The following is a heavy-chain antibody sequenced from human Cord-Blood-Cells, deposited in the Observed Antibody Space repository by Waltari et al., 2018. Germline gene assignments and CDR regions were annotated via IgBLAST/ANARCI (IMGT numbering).Heavy chain of an antibody. CDR3: ARASGYYFDY. Sequence: QVQLVQSGAEVKKPGASVKVSCKASGYTFTSYYMHWVRQAPGQGLEWMGIINPRGSSTSYAQKFQGRVTMTRDTSTNTVYMELSSLRSEDTAVYYCARASGYYFDYWGQGTLVTVSS. J-gene: IGHJ4*02. CDR2: INPRGSST. CDR1: GYTFTSYY. D-gene: IGHD6-25*01. V-gene: IGHV1-46*01.